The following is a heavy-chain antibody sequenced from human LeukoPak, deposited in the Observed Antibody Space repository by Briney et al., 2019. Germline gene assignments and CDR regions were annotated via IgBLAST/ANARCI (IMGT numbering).Heavy chain of an antibody. D-gene: IGHD3-22*01. Sequence: GGSLRLSCAASGFTFSSYAMSWVRQAPGKGLEWVSSISSSSTYIYYADSVKGRFTISRDNAKNSLYLQMNSLRAEDTAVYYCASSYCYDSSGYPGYWGQGTLVTVSS. J-gene: IGHJ4*02. CDR2: ISSSSTYI. CDR3: ASSYCYDSSGYPGY. V-gene: IGHV3-21*01. CDR1: GFTFSSYA.